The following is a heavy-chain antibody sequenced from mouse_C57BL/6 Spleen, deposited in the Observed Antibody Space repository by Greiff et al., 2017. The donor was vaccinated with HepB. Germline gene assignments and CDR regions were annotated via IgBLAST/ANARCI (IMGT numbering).Heavy chain of an antibody. V-gene: IGHV1-69*01. CDR3: ARPPTGTGAMDY. J-gene: IGHJ4*01. CDR2: IDPSDSYT. Sequence: QVQLQQPGAELVMPGASVKLSCKASGYTFTSYWMHWVKQRPGQGLEWIGEIDPSDSYTNYNQKFKGKSTLTVDKSSSTAYMQLSSLTSEDSAVYYCARPPTGTGAMDYWGQGTSVTVSS. CDR1: GYTFTSYW. D-gene: IGHD4-1*02.